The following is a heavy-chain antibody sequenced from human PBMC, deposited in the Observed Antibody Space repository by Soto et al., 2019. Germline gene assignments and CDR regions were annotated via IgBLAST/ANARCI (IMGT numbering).Heavy chain of an antibody. Sequence: QVQLVQSRGEVKKPGASVKVSCKTSGYSFTTYGISWVRQAPGQGLEWMGWISGYNGNTNYAQKLQGRVTMSTDTCTGAAYMELRSLRSDDTAVYYCAREGPAPYYYYGMDVWGQGSTVTFSS. CDR3: AREGPAPYYYYGMDV. V-gene: IGHV1-18*01. CDR2: ISGYNGNT. J-gene: IGHJ6*02. CDR1: GYSFTTYG.